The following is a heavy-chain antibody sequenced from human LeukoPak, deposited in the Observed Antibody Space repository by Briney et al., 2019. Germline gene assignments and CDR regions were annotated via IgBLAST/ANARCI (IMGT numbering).Heavy chain of an antibody. V-gene: IGHV1-46*01. CDR1: GYTFTSYY. CDR2: INPSGGST. J-gene: IGHJ4*02. Sequence: ASVKVSCKASGYTFTSYYMHWVRQAPGQGLEWMGIINPSGGSTSYAQKFQGRVTMTRDTSTSTVYMELSSLRSEDTAVYYCARDLEGYCSSTSCNYYFDYWGQGTLVTVS. D-gene: IGHD2-2*01. CDR3: ARDLEGYCSSTSCNYYFDY.